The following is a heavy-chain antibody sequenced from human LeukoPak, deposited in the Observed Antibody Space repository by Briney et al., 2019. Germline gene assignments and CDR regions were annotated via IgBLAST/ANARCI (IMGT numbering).Heavy chain of an antibody. Sequence: SETLSLTCTVSGGSISNYYWNWIRQPPGKGLEWIGHIYDSGSTKYNPSLKSRVTISVDTSKNQFSLKLSSVTAADTAVYYCARFLAGTRHFHFYYYMDVWGKGTTVTISS. D-gene: IGHD3-9*01. J-gene: IGHJ6*03. V-gene: IGHV4-59*12. CDR3: ARFLAGTRHFHFYYYMDV. CDR2: IYDSGST. CDR1: GGSISNYY.